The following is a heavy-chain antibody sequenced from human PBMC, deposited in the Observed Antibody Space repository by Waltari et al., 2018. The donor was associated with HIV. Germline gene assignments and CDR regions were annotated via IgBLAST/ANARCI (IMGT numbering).Heavy chain of an antibody. V-gene: IGHV1-69*06. CDR2: IIPSLGTA. CDR3: ARVSSTGNYEGYFDY. Sequence: QVQLVQSGAEVKKPGSSVKVSCKASGGTFSSYAISWVRQAPGQGLEWMGGIIPSLGTANYAQKFQGRVTITADKSTSTAYMELSSLRSEDTAVYYCARVSSTGNYEGYFDYWGQGTLVTVSS. D-gene: IGHD1-7*01. J-gene: IGHJ4*02. CDR1: GGTFSSYA.